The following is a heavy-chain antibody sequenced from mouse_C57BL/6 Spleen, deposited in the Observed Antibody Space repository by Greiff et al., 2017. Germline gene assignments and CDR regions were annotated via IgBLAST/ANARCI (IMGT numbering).Heavy chain of an antibody. Sequence: EVMLVESGGDLVKPGGSLKLSCAASGFTFSSYGMSWVRQTPDKRLEWVATISSGGSYTYYPDMVKGRFTISQNNAKNTLYLQISRLKSEDTAKYCCTREEGKGAMDYWGQGTSVTVSS. CDR3: TREEGKGAMDY. CDR1: GFTFSSYG. D-gene: IGHD2-1*01. V-gene: IGHV5-6*01. J-gene: IGHJ4*01. CDR2: ISSGGSYT.